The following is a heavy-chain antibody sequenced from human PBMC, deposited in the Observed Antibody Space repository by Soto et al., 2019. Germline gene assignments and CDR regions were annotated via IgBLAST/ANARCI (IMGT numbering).Heavy chain of an antibody. V-gene: IGHV3-23*01. D-gene: IGHD3-9*01. Sequence: EVQLFESGGDLVQPGGSLRLSCAASGFTFSSYAMNWVRQAPGKGLEWVSTISRSGDDTYYLDSVKGRFTISRDNSKTMLYLQINSLRAEDSAVYYCARDPSTGSADYWGQGTLVIVSS. CDR2: ISRSGDDT. J-gene: IGHJ4*02. CDR3: ARDPSTGSADY. CDR1: GFTFSSYA.